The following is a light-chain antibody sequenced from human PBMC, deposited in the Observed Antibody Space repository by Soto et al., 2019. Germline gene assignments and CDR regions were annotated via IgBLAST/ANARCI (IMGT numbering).Light chain of an antibody. J-gene: IGKJ1*01. CDR1: QRISGY. CDR3: QQRSKLPWT. CDR2: DAS. V-gene: IGKV3-11*01. Sequence: DIVLTHSQSALSLSPVQIATLSFRASQRISGYLAWYQQKPGQAPRLLIYDASNRATGIPVRFSGSGSGTDYTLTVSSLEPEDFAVYYCQQRSKLPWTFGQGTKVDIK.